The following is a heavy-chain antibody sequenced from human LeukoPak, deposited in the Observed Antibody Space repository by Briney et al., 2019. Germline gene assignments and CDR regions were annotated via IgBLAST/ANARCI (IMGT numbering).Heavy chain of an antibody. V-gene: IGHV3-23*01. D-gene: IGHD3-22*01. J-gene: IGHJ4*02. Sequence: GGTLRLSCAASGFIFSSHGMNWVRQAPGKGLEWVSGITPSGDITYYADSVKGRFTISRDNAKNSLYLQMNSLRAEDTAVYYCARAAEDYYDKGFDYWGQGTLVTVSS. CDR3: ARAAEDYYDKGFDY. CDR2: ITPSGDIT. CDR1: GFIFSSHG.